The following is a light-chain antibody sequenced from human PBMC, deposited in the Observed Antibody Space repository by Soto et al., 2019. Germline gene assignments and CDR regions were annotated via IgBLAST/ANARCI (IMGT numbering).Light chain of an antibody. J-gene: IGKJ5*01. V-gene: IGKV3-11*01. Sequence: EIVLTQSPATLSLSPGESATLSCRASQSVATYLACYQQRPGQAPRLLIYDASNRSTGIPARFSGSGSGTDFPLTIISLEPEDCAVYYCQQRGDWPPGATFGQGTRLEIK. CDR2: DAS. CDR3: QQRGDWPPGAT. CDR1: QSVATY.